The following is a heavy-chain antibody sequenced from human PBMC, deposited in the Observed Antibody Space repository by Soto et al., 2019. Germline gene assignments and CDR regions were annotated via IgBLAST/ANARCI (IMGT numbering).Heavy chain of an antibody. J-gene: IGHJ4*02. V-gene: IGHV4-39*01. CDR1: GGSISSSSYY. CDR2: IYYSGST. CDR3: ARQPRILTGYSGHFDY. D-gene: IGHD3-9*01. Sequence: PSETLSLTCTVSGGSISSSSYYWGWIRQPPGKGLEWIGSIYYSGSTYYNPPLKSRVTISVDTSKNQFSLKLSSVTAADTAVYYCARQPRILTGYSGHFDYWGKGTLVTSPQ.